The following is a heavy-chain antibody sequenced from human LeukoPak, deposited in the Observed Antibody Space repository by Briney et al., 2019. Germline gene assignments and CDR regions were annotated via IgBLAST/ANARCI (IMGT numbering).Heavy chain of an antibody. CDR2: IYTSGST. CDR3: AGGSHSSSSYYYYYYGMDV. CDR1: GGSISSGSYY. Sequence: SETLSLTCTVSGGSISSGSYYWSWIRQPAGTGLEWIGRIYTSGSTNYNPSLKSRVTISVDTSKNQFSLKLSSVTAADTAVYYCAGGSHSSSSYYYYYYGMDVWGQGTTVTVSS. J-gene: IGHJ6*02. D-gene: IGHD6-6*01. V-gene: IGHV4-61*02.